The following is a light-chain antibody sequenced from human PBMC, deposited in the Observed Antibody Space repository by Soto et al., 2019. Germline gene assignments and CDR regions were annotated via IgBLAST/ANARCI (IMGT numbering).Light chain of an antibody. CDR2: NNR. V-gene: IGLV1-44*01. CDR3: AGWDDSRSALYV. Sequence: QSVLTQPPSASGTPGQRVTISCSGSIGISTGNWYQQVPGSAPKLLIYNNRQRPSGVPDRFSGARSGTSSSLAISGLQSEDEADYYCAGWDDSRSALYVFGSGTKLTVL. J-gene: IGLJ1*01. CDR1: IGIST.